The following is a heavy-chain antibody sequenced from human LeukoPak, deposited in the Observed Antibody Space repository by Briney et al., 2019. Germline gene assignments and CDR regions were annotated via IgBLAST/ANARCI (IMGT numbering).Heavy chain of an antibody. V-gene: IGHV4-61*02. D-gene: IGHD2-21*02. CDR2: IYTSGST. J-gene: IGHJ6*02. Sequence: PSQTLSLTCTVSGGSISSGNYYWSWIRQPAGKGLKWIGRIYTSGSTNYNPSLKSRVTISVDTSKNQFSLKLSSVTAADTAVYYCARALLGGGDCYDACHYGMDVWGQGTTVTVSS. CDR1: GGSISSGNYY. CDR3: ARALLGGGDCYDACHYGMDV.